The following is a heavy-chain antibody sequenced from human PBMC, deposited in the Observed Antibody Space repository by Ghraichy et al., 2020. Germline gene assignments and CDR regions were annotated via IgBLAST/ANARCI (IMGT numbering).Heavy chain of an antibody. J-gene: IGHJ4*02. CDR2: ISSSSSTI. CDR1: GFTFSSYS. CDR3: ARGLRYFDWLDDY. D-gene: IGHD3-9*01. V-gene: IGHV3-48*01. Sequence: GSLRLSCAASGFTFSSYSMNWVRQAPGKGLEWVSYISSSSSTIYYADSVKGRFTISRDNAKNSLYLQMNSLRAEDTAVYYCARGLRYFDWLDDYWGQGTLVTVSS.